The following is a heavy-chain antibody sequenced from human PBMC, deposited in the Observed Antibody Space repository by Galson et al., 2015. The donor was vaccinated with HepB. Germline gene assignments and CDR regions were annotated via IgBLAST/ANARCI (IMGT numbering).Heavy chain of an antibody. Sequence: SLRLSCAASGFTFDNYGMRWVRQPPGKGLEWVSGINWNGGGAGYADSVKGRFTISRDNAKNSLYLQMNSVRVDDTAFYYCARESDWGLFDYWGQGTLVTVSS. CDR1: GFTFDNYG. V-gene: IGHV3-20*04. J-gene: IGHJ4*02. CDR2: INWNGGGA. CDR3: ARESDWGLFDY. D-gene: IGHD3/OR15-3a*01.